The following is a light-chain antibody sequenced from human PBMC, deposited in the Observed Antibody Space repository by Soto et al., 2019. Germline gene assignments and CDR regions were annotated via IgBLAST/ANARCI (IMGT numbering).Light chain of an antibody. CDR2: DAS. CDR1: QSISSW. CDR3: QQYNSYSQT. V-gene: IGKV1-5*01. J-gene: IGKJ1*01. Sequence: DIQMTQSHSTLSASVGDRVTNTCRASQSISSWLAWYQQKPGKAPKLLIYDASSLESGVPSRFSGSGSGTEFTLTISSLQPDDFATYYCQQYNSYSQTFGQGTKVDI.